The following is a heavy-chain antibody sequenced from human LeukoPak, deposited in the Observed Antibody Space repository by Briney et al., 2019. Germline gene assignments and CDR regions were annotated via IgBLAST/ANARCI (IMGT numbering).Heavy chain of an antibody. Sequence: ASVKVSCEASGYTLTGYGIHWMRQAPGQGLVWMGWISTQSGNTNYAQKVQGRLTLTTDRSTNTAYMELRSLRSDDTAVYYCARGAYGDKWGQGTMVTVSS. V-gene: IGHV1-18*01. D-gene: IGHD4-17*01. CDR2: ISTQSGNT. J-gene: IGHJ4*02. CDR3: ARGAYGDK. CDR1: GYTLTGYG.